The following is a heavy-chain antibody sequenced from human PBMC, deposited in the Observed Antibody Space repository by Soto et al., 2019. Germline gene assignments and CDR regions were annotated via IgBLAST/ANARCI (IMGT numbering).Heavy chain of an antibody. Sequence: SETLSLTCIVSGGSISEKYWNWVRQPPGKGLEWIGLIFANGHTDYNPSLKSRVTMSVDGSQTQFCLRLTAMTAADTAVYYCVASLAASGLNWLDPWGRGTLVTASS. CDR1: GGSISEKY. J-gene: IGHJ5*02. CDR3: VASLAASGLNWLDP. V-gene: IGHV4-4*07. D-gene: IGHD6-13*01. CDR2: IFANGHT.